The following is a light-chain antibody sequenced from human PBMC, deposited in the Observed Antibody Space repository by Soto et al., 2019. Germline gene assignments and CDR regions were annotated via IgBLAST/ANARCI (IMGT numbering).Light chain of an antibody. CDR2: GDN. CDR3: QSYDISLHNYV. J-gene: IGLJ1*01. Sequence: QSVLTQPPSVSGAPGQRVTISCTGSSSNIGAPYDVHWYQHLPGTAPKLLIFGDNNRPSGVPGRFSGSKSGTSASLAITRRQAEDDADYYCQSYDISLHNYVFGTGTKLTVL. CDR1: SSNIGAPYD. V-gene: IGLV1-40*01.